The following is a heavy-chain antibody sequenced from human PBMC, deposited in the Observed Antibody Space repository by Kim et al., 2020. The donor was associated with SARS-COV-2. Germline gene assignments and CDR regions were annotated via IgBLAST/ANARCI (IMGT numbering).Heavy chain of an antibody. D-gene: IGHD3-22*01. CDR3: ARVSESITMIVVVRAYYYYGMDG. CDR2: IYHSGST. CDR1: GGSISSSNW. J-gene: IGHJ6*02. Sequence: SETLSLTCAVSGGSISSSNWWSWVRQPPGKGLEWIGEIYHSGSTNYNPSLKSRVTISVDKSKNQFSLKPSSVTAADTAVYYCARVSESITMIVVVRAYYYYGMDGWGQGTTVTVSS. V-gene: IGHV4-4*02.